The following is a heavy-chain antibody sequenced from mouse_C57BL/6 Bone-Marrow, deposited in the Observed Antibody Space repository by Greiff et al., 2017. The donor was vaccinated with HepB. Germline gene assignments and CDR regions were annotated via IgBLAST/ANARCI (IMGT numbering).Heavy chain of an antibody. CDR1: GYTFTSYW. D-gene: IGHD1-1*01. Sequence: VQLQQPGAELVKPGASVKMSCKASGYTFTSYWITWVKQRPGQGLEWIGDIYPGSGSTNYNEKFKSKATLTVDTSSSTAYMQLSSLTSEDSAVYYCARVTTVVPIFDYWGQGTTLTVSS. V-gene: IGHV1-55*01. CDR2: IYPGSGST. CDR3: ARVTTVVPIFDY. J-gene: IGHJ2*01.